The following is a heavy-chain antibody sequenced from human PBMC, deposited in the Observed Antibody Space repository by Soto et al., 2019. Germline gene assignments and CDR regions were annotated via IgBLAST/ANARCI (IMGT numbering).Heavy chain of an antibody. Sequence: GGSLRHSCAASGFPFSNTYMSWVRQAPGKGLEWVSHISGSGTSMYSDSVKGRFTISRXXXXXXLXLXMXXXTAEXTAVYYCTRVKQLARITDYSGQTAFVTRSS. J-gene: IGHJ4*02. CDR2: ISGSGTSM. CDR1: GFPFSNTY. V-gene: IGHV3-11*01. D-gene: IGHD6-13*01. CDR3: TRVKQLARITDY.